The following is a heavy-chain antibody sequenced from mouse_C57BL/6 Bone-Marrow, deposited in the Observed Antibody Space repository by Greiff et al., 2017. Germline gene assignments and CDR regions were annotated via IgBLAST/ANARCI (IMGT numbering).Heavy chain of an antibody. D-gene: IGHD2-3*01. CDR3: ARDGYYAWFAY. Sequence: EVKLVESGGDLVKPGGSLKLSCAASGFTFSSYGMSWVRQTPDKRLEWVATISSGGSYTYYPDSVKGRFNISRDNAKNTLYLQMSSLKSEDTAMYYCARDGYYAWFAYWGQGTLVTVSA. CDR1: GFTFSSYG. V-gene: IGHV5-6*01. J-gene: IGHJ3*01. CDR2: ISSGGSYT.